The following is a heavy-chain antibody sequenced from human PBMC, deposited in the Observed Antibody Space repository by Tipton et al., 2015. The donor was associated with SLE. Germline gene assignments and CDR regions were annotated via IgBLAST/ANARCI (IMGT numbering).Heavy chain of an antibody. Sequence: TLSLTCTVSGGSISSGGYYWSWIRQHPGKGLEWIGYIYYSGSTYYNPSLQSRVTISVDTSKNQFSLKLSSVTAADTAVYYCARESSGGKGAFDIWGQGTMVTVSS. V-gene: IGHV4-31*03. CDR1: GGSISSGGYY. CDR2: IYYSGST. D-gene: IGHD3-22*01. CDR3: ARESSGGKGAFDI. J-gene: IGHJ3*02.